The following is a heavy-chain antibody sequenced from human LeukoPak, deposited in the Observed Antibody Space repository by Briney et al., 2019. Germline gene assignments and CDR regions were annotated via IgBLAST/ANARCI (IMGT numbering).Heavy chain of an antibody. CDR1: GFTFSSYA. CDR3: ARAASGYDVGGNWFDP. Sequence: GGSLRLSCAASGFTFSSYAMHWVRQAPGKGLEWVAVISYDGSNKYYADSVKGRFTISRDNAKNSLYLQMNSLRAEDTAVYYCARAASGYDVGGNWFDPWGQGTLVTVSS. CDR2: ISYDGSNK. D-gene: IGHD5-12*01. V-gene: IGHV3-30*04. J-gene: IGHJ5*02.